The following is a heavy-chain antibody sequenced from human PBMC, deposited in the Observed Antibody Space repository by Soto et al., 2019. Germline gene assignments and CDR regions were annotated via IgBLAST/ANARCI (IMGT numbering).Heavy chain of an antibody. J-gene: IGHJ6*02. V-gene: IGHV3-30*18. CDR2: IGYDGSNK. CDR1: GFTFISFG. D-gene: IGHD3-10*01. CDR3: AKEGLNINMVRGADSYYYYYGMDV. Sequence: RRLSCAASGFTFISFGMHWFRLAPGKRLAWVAVIGYDGSNKYYADSVKGRFTISRDNSKSTLYLQMTSMRAEDTAVYYCAKEGLNINMVRGADSYYYYYGMDVWGQGTTVTVSS.